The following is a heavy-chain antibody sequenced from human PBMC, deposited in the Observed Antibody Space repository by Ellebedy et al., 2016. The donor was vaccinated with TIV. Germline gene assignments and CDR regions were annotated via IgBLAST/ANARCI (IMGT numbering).Heavy chain of an antibody. D-gene: IGHD1-26*01. J-gene: IGHJ4*02. CDR1: GGTFSSYA. CDR3: ARVAGGSYTEDY. V-gene: IGHV1-69*13. CDR2: IIPIFGTA. Sequence: SVKVSCXASGGTFSSYAISWVRQAPGQGLEWMGGIIPIFGTANYAQKFQGRVTITADESTSTAYMELSSLRSEDTAVYYCARVAGGSYTEDYWGQGTLVTVSS.